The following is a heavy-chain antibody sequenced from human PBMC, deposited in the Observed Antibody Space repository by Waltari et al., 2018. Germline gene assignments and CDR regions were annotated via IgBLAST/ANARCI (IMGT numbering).Heavy chain of an antibody. D-gene: IGHD3-16*01. Sequence: QVQLQESGPGLVKPSETLSLTCSVARGSITGYYWSWIRQPAGKGLEWIGRIHFAGSTNKNPSVTSRLTMLVDTSKNQVSLKLTSVTAADTAIYYCARDNPLYYATFGHYYYGMDVWGQGTTVTVSS. J-gene: IGHJ6*02. V-gene: IGHV4-4*07. CDR3: ARDNPLYYATFGHYYYGMDV. CDR1: RGSITGYY. CDR2: IHFAGST.